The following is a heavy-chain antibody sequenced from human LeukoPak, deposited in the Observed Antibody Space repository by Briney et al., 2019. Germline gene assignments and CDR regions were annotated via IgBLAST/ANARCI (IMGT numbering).Heavy chain of an antibody. Sequence: SETLSLTCTVSGGSISGYYWSWIRQPPGKGLEWIGYVYYSGSTYYNPSLKSRVTISVDTSKNQFSLRLSSVTAADTAVYYCARVPYYDSSGYFDYWGQGTLVTVSS. CDR3: ARVPYYDSSGYFDY. CDR1: GGSISGYY. D-gene: IGHD3-22*01. J-gene: IGHJ4*02. CDR2: VYYSGST. V-gene: IGHV4-59*08.